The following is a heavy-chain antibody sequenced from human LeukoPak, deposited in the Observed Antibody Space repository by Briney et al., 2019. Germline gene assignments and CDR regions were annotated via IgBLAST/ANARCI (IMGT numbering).Heavy chain of an antibody. CDR2: IIPILGIA. Sequence: ASVKVSCKTSGDTFSDHTVNWVRQGPGQGLEWMGRIIPILGIATYAQKFQDRATITADRSTSTAYMELSSLRSEDTAVYYCARGRYYGSGSKNWFDSWGQGTPVTVSS. J-gene: IGHJ5*01. V-gene: IGHV1-69*02. CDR1: GDTFSDHT. CDR3: ARGRYYGSGSKNWFDS. D-gene: IGHD3-10*01.